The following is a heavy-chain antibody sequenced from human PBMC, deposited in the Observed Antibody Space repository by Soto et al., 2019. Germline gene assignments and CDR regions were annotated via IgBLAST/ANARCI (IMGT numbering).Heavy chain of an antibody. V-gene: IGHV4-34*01. Sequence: SETLSLTCAVYGGSLSGYNWNWIRQPPGKGLEWIGEINHSGSTDYNPSLKSRVTISLDTSKNQFSLKLASVTAADTAVYYCARAPPTARTYYYDSSGYSPLGYWGQGTLVTVSS. CDR2: INHSGST. J-gene: IGHJ4*02. CDR3: ARAPPTARTYYYDSSGYSPLGY. CDR1: GGSLSGYN. D-gene: IGHD3-22*01.